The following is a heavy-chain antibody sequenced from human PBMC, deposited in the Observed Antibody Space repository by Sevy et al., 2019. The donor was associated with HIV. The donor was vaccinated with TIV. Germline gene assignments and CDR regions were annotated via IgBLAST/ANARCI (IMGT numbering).Heavy chain of an antibody. CDR3: AKGADYYDSSGYYYGAFDI. Sequence: GGSLRLSCAASGFTFSSYAMHWVRQAPGKGLEWVAVISYDGSNKYYTDSVKGRFTISRDNSKNTLYLQMNSLRAEDTAVYYCAKGADYYDSSGYYYGAFDIWGQGTMVTVSS. CDR2: ISYDGSNK. J-gene: IGHJ3*02. V-gene: IGHV3-30-3*01. CDR1: GFTFSSYA. D-gene: IGHD3-22*01.